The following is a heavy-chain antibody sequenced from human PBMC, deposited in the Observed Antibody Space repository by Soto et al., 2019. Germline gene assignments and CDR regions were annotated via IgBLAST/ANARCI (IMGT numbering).Heavy chain of an antibody. V-gene: IGHV4-30-2*01. CDR2: IYHSGST. CDR3: ARGSKEGYYYDSSGYYGNAFDI. D-gene: IGHD3-22*01. J-gene: IGHJ3*02. CDR1: GGSISSGGYS. Sequence: SETLSLTCAVSGGSISSGGYSWSWIRQPPGKGLEWIGYIYHSGSTYYNPSLKSRVTISVDRSKNQFSLKLSSVTAADTAVYYCARGSKEGYYYDSSGYYGNAFDIWRQGTMVTVSS.